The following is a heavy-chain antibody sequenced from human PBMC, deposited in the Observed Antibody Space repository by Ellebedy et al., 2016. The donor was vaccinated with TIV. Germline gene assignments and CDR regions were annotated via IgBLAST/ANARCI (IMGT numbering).Heavy chain of an antibody. V-gene: IGHV3-53*01. Sequence: PGGSLRLSCAASGFTVSSRTMDWVRQAPGKGLEWVSVLQSGGQTYYAGPVKGRFTVSRDNAKNTFYLQMNSLSAEDTAVYYCAREGVYHFDSWGQGTLVTVYS. CDR2: LQSGGQT. J-gene: IGHJ4*02. D-gene: IGHD3-10*01. CDR1: GFTVSSRT. CDR3: AREGVYHFDS.